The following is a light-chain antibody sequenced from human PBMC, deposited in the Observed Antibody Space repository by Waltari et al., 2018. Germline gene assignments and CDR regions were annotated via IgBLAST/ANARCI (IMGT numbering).Light chain of an antibody. CDR1: QSVSRT. Sequence: EIVLTQSPGTLSLSPGERATLSCRASQSVSRTLAWYQQNPGQAPKLPIYGASIRATGIPDRFTGSGSGTDFSLTISSLEPEDFAIYFCQHYVRLPATFGQGTKVEIK. CDR3: QHYVRLPAT. CDR2: GAS. J-gene: IGKJ1*01. V-gene: IGKV3-20*01.